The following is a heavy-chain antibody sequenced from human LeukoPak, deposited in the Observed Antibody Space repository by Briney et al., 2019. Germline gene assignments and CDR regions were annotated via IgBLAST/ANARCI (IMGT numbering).Heavy chain of an antibody. CDR3: ARAPSSGYSYDYYLDY. Sequence: PSETLSLTCNVSGGSITSYYWSWIRQPPGKGLEWIGYIYYSGSTNYNPSLKSRVTISVDTSKNQFSLKLTSVTAADTAVYYCARAPSSGYSYDYYLDYWGQGTLVTVSS. CDR2: IYYSGST. J-gene: IGHJ4*02. D-gene: IGHD5-18*01. V-gene: IGHV4-59*08. CDR1: GGSITSYY.